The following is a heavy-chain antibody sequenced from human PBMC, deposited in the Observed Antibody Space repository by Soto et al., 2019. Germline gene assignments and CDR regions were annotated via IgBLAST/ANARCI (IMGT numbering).Heavy chain of an antibody. V-gene: IGHV3-21*01. CDR3: ARDTRYQLPTDY. CDR2: ISSSSYI. Sequence: PGGSLRLSCAASGFTFSSYSMNWFRQAPGKGLEWVSSISSSSYIYYADSVKGRFTISRDNAKNSLYLQMNSLRAEDTAVYYCARDTRYQLPTDYWGQGTLVTVSS. CDR1: GFTFSSYS. D-gene: IGHD2-2*01. J-gene: IGHJ4*02.